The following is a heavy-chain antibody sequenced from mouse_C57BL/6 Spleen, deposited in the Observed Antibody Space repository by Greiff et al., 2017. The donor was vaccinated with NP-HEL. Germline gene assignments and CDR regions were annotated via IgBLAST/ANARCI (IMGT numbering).Heavy chain of an antibody. V-gene: IGHV1-52*01. CDR2: IDPSDSET. Sequence: QVQLQQPGAELVRPGSSVKLSCKASGYTFTSYWMHWVKQRPIQGLEWIGNIDPSDSETHYNQKFKDKATLTVDKSSSTAYMQLSSLTSEDSAVYYCERKLKLTGTSLWYFDVWGTGTTVTVSS. D-gene: IGHD4-1*01. CDR1: GYTFTSYW. J-gene: IGHJ1*03. CDR3: ERKLKLTGTSLWYFDV.